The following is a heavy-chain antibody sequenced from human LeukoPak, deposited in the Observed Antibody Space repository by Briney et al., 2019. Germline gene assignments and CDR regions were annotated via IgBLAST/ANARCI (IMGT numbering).Heavy chain of an antibody. CDR3: ARDSHIYYDSSGYYGYYFDY. J-gene: IGHJ4*02. CDR2: ISSSGSTI. D-gene: IGHD3-22*01. V-gene: IGHV3-11*04. CDR1: GFTFSDYY. Sequence: KSGGSLRLSCAASGFTFSDYYMSWIRQAPGKGLEWVSYISSSGSTIYYADSVKGRFTISRDNAKNSLYLQMNSLRAEDTAVYYCARDSHIYYDSSGYYGYYFDYWSQGTLVTVSS.